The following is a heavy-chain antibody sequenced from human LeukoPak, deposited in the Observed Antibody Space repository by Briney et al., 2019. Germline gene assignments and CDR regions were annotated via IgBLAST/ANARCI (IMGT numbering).Heavy chain of an antibody. CDR3: ARGGYDFGYYYYYMDV. Sequence: SETLSLTCTVSGGSISSYYWSWIRQPAGKGLEWIGRIYTSGSTNYNPSLKSRVTMSVDTSKNQFSLKLSSVTAADTAVYYCARGGYDFGYYYYYMDVWGKGTTVTVSS. J-gene: IGHJ6*03. CDR2: IYTSGST. D-gene: IGHD5-12*01. CDR1: GGSISSYY. V-gene: IGHV4-4*07.